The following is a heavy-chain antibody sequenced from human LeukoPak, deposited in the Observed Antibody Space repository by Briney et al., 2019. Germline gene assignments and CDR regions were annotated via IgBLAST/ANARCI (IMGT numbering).Heavy chain of an antibody. CDR3: ARDRHCSGDSCNGA. D-gene: IGHD2-15*01. J-gene: IGHJ4*02. V-gene: IGHV3-66*01. CDR2: IYSGGGI. Sequence: GGSLRLSCAVTGFTVSNNYMRWVRQAPGKGLEWVSLIYSGGGIYYADSVKGRFTISRDNSKNTLYLQMNSLRAEDTAVYYCARDRHCSGDSCNGAWGKGTLVTVSS. CDR1: GFTVSNNY.